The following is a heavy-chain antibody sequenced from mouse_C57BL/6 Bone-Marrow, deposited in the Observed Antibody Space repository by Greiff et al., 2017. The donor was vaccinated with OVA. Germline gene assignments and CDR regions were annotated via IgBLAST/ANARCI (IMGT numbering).Heavy chain of an antibody. CDR3: ARNDLNCYFDY. Sequence: QVQLQQSGAELVKPGASVKLSCKASGYTFTSYWMQWVKQRPGQGLEWIGEIDPSDSYTNYNQKFKGKATLTVDTSSSTAYMQLSSLTSEDSAVYYCARNDLNCYFDYWGQGTTLTVSS. D-gene: IGHD2-4*01. CDR1: GYTFTSYW. J-gene: IGHJ2*01. CDR2: IDPSDSYT. V-gene: IGHV1-50*01.